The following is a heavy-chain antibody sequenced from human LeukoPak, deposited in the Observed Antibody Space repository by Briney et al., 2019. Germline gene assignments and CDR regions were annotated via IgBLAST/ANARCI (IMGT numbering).Heavy chain of an antibody. V-gene: IGHV1-69*04. J-gene: IGHJ6*03. CDR3: ARIIVVVPARMDV. CDR1: GGTFSSYA. D-gene: IGHD2-2*01. Sequence: SVKVSCKASGGTFSSYAISWVRQAPGQGLEWMGRIIPILGIANYAQKFQGRVTITADTSTSTAYMELRSLRSDDTAVYYCARIIVVVPARMDVWGKGTTVTVSS. CDR2: IIPILGIA.